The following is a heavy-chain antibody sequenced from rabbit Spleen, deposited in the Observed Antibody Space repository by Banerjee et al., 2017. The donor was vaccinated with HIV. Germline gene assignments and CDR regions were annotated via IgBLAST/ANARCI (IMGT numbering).Heavy chain of an antibody. J-gene: IGHJ4*01. Sequence: QEQLVESGGGLVKPEGSLKLSCKASGFSFSSSYWICWVRQAPGKGLEWIACITTVDGRTRYASWAKGRFTISKTSSTTVTLQMTSLTVADTATYFCARWYDSDGYFDLWGPGTLVTVS. CDR3: ARWYDSDGYFDL. D-gene: IGHD4-2*01. CDR2: ITTVDGRT. CDR1: GFSFSSSYW. V-gene: IGHV1S45*01.